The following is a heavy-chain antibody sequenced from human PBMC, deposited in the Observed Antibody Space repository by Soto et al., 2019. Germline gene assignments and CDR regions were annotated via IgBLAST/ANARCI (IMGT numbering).Heavy chain of an antibody. J-gene: IGHJ4*02. D-gene: IGHD2-15*01. Sequence: QVQLVQSGAEVKKPGASVKVSCKASGYTFTSYGISWVRQAPGQGLEWMGRISGYNGNSNYAQNLQGRVTMTTDTSTRTAYMELRSLRSDDTAVYYCAREDVQDIVVVVDAPEGLGYWGQGTLVTVSS. CDR1: GYTFTSYG. CDR2: ISGYNGNS. CDR3: AREDVQDIVVVVDAPEGLGY. V-gene: IGHV1-18*01.